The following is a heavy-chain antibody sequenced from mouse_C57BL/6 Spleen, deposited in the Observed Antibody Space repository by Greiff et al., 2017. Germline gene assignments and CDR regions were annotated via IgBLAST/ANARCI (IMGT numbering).Heavy chain of an antibody. V-gene: IGHV1-82*01. Sequence: VQLQQSGPELVKPGAPVKISCKASGYAFSSSWMNWVKQRPGKGLEWIGRIYPGDGDTNYNGKFKGKATLTADKSSSTAYMQLSSLTSEDSAVYFCARRSGYDAMDYWGQGTSVTVSS. D-gene: IGHD3-2*02. CDR1: GYAFSSSW. J-gene: IGHJ4*01. CDR3: ARRSGYDAMDY. CDR2: IYPGDGDT.